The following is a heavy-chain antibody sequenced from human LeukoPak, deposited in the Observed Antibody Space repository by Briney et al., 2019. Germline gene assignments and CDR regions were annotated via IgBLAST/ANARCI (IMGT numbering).Heavy chain of an antibody. D-gene: IGHD2-21*02. CDR1: GFTLTGYY. V-gene: IGHV1-2*02. CDR2: INPHSGGT. Sequence: ASVKVSFKASGFTLTGYYIHWVRQAPGQGLEWMGYINPHSGGTSSPQKFQGRLTMTRDTSISAAYMELSSLISDDTAMYYCVREGNELLSKNFDYWGQGTLVTVSS. CDR3: VREGNELLSKNFDY. J-gene: IGHJ4*02.